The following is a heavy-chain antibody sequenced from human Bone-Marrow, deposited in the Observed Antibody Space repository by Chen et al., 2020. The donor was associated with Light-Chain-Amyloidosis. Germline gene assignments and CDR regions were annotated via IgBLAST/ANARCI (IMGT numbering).Heavy chain of an antibody. CDR1: GGSIMSSSNF. V-gene: IGHV4-39*07. Sequence: QLQLQESGPRLVKSSGTLSLTCTVSGGSIMSSSNFWGWLRQAPGKGLEWIGSIYYSGNTYMNSSLKNRVAMSVDTSNNQFSLMLNSVTAADTAVYFCARVVPPNYGANFNSWGQGTLVIVSS. D-gene: IGHD4-17*01. CDR3: ARVVPPNYGANFNS. J-gene: IGHJ4*02. CDR2: IYYSGNT.